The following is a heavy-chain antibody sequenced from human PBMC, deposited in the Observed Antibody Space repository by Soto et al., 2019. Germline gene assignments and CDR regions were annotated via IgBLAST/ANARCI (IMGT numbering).Heavy chain of an antibody. Sequence: QVQLVESGGGLVKPGGSLRLSCAASGFTFSDYYMSWTRQAPGKGLELVSHISSSSSYTNYADYVKGRFTISGDNAKNSLYLQMNSLRAEDTAVYHCARVRDGYNVYFDYWGQGTLVTVSS. D-gene: IGHD5-12*01. CDR2: ISSSSSYT. CDR1: GFTFSDYY. CDR3: ARVRDGYNVYFDY. V-gene: IGHV3-11*06. J-gene: IGHJ4*02.